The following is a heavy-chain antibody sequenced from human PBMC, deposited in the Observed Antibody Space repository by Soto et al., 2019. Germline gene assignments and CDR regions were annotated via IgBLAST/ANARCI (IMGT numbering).Heavy chain of an antibody. CDR3: ARVSDPYCSGCSCYLEYFDY. V-gene: IGHV1-8*01. D-gene: IGHD2-15*01. J-gene: IGHJ4*02. Sequence: AALKVSCKASGYTFTSYDINRVRQATGQGLEWMGWMNPNSGNTGYAQKFQGRVTMTRNTSISTAYMELSSLRSEDTAVYYCARVSDPYCSGCSCYLEYFDYWGQGTLVTVSS. CDR2: MNPNSGNT. CDR1: GYTFTSYD.